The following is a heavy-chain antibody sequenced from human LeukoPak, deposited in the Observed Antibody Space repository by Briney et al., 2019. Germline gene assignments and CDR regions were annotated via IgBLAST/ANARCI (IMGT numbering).Heavy chain of an antibody. D-gene: IGHD3-22*01. CDR1: EFTVINNY. Sequence: GGSLRLSCAISEFTVINNYMTWVRQAPGRGLEWVALIYVGGHTCHADSLKGRFAISSDNSKNPLYLHMNSLRAEDTAVYYCAKGGNYDGSRYAAWFFDVWGRGTLVTVSS. CDR2: IYVGGHT. V-gene: IGHV3-53*01. J-gene: IGHJ2*01. CDR3: AKGGNYDGSRYAAWFFDV.